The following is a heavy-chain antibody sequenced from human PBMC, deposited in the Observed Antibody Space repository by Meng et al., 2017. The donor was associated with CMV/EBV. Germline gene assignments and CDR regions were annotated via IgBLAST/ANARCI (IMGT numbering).Heavy chain of an antibody. Sequence: GESLKISCAASGFTFSSYWMSWVRQAPGKGLEWVANIKQDGSEKYYVDSMKGRFTVSRDNAKNSLYLQMNSLRGGDTAIYYCARIHYDSWSGYYRDYWGQGALVTVSS. D-gene: IGHD3-3*01. V-gene: IGHV3-7*01. CDR1: GFTFSSYW. J-gene: IGHJ4*02. CDR3: ARIHYDSWSGYYRDY. CDR2: IKQDGSEK.